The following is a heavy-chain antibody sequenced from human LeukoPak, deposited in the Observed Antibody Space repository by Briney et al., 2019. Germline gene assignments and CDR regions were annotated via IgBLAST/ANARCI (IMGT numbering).Heavy chain of an antibody. D-gene: IGHD1-1*01. J-gene: IGHJ4*02. CDR1: GFSFSDTW. V-gene: IGHV3-15*07. CDR2: IKRKTDDGTT. CDR3: TTQSGAWNFDY. Sequence: GGSLRLSCEASGFSFSDTWMSWVRQAPGKGLEWVGLIKRKTDDGTTDYAAPEKGRFTISRDDSKNTLYLQMNSLKTEDTAVYYCTTQSGAWNFDYWGQGTLVTVSS.